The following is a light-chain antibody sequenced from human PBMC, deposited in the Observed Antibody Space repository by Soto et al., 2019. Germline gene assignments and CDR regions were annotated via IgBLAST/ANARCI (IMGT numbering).Light chain of an antibody. V-gene: IGKV3-11*01. Sequence: EIVLTQSPATLSLSPGERATLSCRAMQSVSSYLAWYQQKPGQAPRLLIYDAFNRATGIPARFSGSGSGTDFTLTISSLEPEDFAVYYCQQRSNWPLTFGGGTKVEI. CDR1: QSVSSY. J-gene: IGKJ4*01. CDR2: DAF. CDR3: QQRSNWPLT.